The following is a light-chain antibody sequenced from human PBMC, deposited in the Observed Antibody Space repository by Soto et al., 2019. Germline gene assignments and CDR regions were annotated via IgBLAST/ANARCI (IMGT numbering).Light chain of an antibody. CDR2: RTS. Sequence: EIVMTQSPATLSVSPGERATLSCRASQSISSNLAWYQQKPGQAPRLLMFRTSSRATGFPARFSGSGSGTEFNLPISSLQSEDFGVYYCQQYNNWPRANFGGGTKVDI. V-gene: IGKV3-15*01. CDR1: QSISSN. CDR3: QQYNNWPRAN. J-gene: IGKJ4*01.